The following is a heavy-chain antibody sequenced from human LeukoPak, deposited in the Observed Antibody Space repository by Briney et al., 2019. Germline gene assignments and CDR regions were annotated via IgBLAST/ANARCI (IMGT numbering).Heavy chain of an antibody. CDR2: ISSSSSYI. CDR1: GFTFSSYS. D-gene: IGHD1-1*01. J-gene: IGHJ4*02. V-gene: IGHV3-21*01. Sequence: GGSLRLSCAAYGFTFSSYSMTWVRQAPGKGLEWVSSISSSSSYIYYADSVKGRFTISRDNAKNSLYLQMNSLRAEDTAVYYCARDLYQQYNWNDQGNWGQGTLVTVSS. CDR3: ARDLYQQYNWNDQGN.